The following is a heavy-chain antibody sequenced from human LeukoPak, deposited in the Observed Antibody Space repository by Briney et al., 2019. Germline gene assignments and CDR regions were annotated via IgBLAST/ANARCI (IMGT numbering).Heavy chain of an antibody. CDR3: ARVKRGRAAAGTYYYYGMDV. Sequence: GGSLRLSRAASGFTFSSYSMNWVRRAPGKGLEWVSSISSSSSYIYYADSVKGRFTISRDNAKNSLYLQMNSLRAEDTALYYCARVKRGRAAAGTYYYYGMDVWGQGTTVTVSS. CDR2: ISSSSSYI. D-gene: IGHD6-13*01. J-gene: IGHJ6*02. CDR1: GFTFSSYS. V-gene: IGHV3-21*04.